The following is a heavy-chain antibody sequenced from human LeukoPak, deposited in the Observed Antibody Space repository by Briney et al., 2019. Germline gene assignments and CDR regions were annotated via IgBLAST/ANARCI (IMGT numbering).Heavy chain of an antibody. CDR1: GFTFSSYA. CDR2: ISYDGSNK. D-gene: IGHD3-10*01. Sequence: GGSLRLSCAASGFTFSSYAMHWVRQAPGKGLEWVAVISYDGSNKYYADSVKGRFTISRDNSKNTLYLQMNSLRAGDTAVYYCARGRYYGSGSSLSYYYGMDVWGQGTTVTVSS. J-gene: IGHJ6*02. CDR3: ARGRYYGSGSSLSYYYGMDV. V-gene: IGHV3-30*04.